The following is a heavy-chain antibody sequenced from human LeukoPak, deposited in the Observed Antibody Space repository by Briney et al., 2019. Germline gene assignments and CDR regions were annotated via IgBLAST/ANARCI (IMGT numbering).Heavy chain of an antibody. V-gene: IGHV3-53*01. CDR3: ARNRDPYYYYFDY. CDR1: GFTVSSNY. J-gene: IGHJ4*02. Sequence: GGSLRLSCAASGFTVSSNYMSWVRQAPGKGLEWVSVIYSGGSTYYADSVKGRFTISRDNSKNTLYLQMNSLRAEDTAVYYCARNRDPYYYYFDYWGQGTLVTVSS. CDR2: IYSGGST. D-gene: IGHD2-8*01.